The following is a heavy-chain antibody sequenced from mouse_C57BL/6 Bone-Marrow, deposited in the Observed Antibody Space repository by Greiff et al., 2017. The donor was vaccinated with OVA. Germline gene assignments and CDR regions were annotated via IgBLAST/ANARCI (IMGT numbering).Heavy chain of an antibody. CDR2: IYPETGGT. J-gene: IGHJ2*01. V-gene: IGHV1-15*01. CDR1: GYTFTDYE. CDR3: TGGRYFDY. D-gene: IGHD3-3*01. Sequence: QVQLQQSGAELVRPGASVTLSCKASGYTFTDYEMHWVKQTPVHGLEWIGAIYPETGGTAYNQKFKGKAILTADESSSTAYMELRSLASEDSAVYYCTGGRYFDYWGQGTTLTVSS.